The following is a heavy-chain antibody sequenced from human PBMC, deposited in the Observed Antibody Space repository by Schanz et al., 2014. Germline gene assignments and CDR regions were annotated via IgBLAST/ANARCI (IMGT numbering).Heavy chain of an antibody. Sequence: EGQLLESGGGLIQPGGSLRLSCAASGFTFSTYAMSWVRQAPGKGLEWVSAISGSGGSTYYADSEKGRFTISRDNSKNTLYLQMNSLRAEDTAVYYCAKDPSHGDYDYYFDYWGQGTLVTVSS. J-gene: IGHJ4*02. D-gene: IGHD3-22*01. CDR2: ISGSGGST. CDR1: GFTFSTYA. CDR3: AKDPSHGDYDYYFDY. V-gene: IGHV3-23*01.